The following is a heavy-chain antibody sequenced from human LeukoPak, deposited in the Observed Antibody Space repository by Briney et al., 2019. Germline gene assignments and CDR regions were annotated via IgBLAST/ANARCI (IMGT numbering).Heavy chain of an antibody. CDR1: GGTFSSYA. D-gene: IGHD6-6*01. CDR3: AREYSSSSYDY. CDR2: IIPILGIA. V-gene: IGHV1-69*04. Sequence: SVKVSCKVSGGTFSSYAISWVRQAPGQGLEWMGRIIPILGIANYAQKFQGRVTITADKSTSTAYMELSSLRSEDTAVYYCAREYSSSSYDYWGQGTLVTVSS. J-gene: IGHJ4*02.